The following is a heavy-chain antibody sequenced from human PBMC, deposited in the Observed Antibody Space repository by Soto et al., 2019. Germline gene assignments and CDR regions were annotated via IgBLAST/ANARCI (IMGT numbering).Heavy chain of an antibody. J-gene: IGHJ5*02. V-gene: IGHV3-30-3*01. CDR3: VRDKNVATAGYEDYFDP. CDR2: ISYHGTNK. CDR1: GFTFSSYA. Sequence: QVQLVESGGGVVQPGRSLTLSCVASGFTFSSYAMHWLRQAPGKGLEWVAAISYHGTNKYYADSVKGRFTISRDNSRNTLYLEMNSLRAEDTALYYCVRDKNVATAGYEDYFDPWGQGTLVTVSS. D-gene: IGHD6-13*01.